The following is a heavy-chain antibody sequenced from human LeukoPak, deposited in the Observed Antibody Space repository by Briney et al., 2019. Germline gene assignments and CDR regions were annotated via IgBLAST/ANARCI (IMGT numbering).Heavy chain of an antibody. CDR3: AREGSYDGSTMWYFDY. CDR2: IYSGGTI. Sequence: QPGGSLRLSCAASGFTVSSNYMAWVRQAPGKGLEWVSVIYSGGTIYYADSVKGRFTISRDNSKNTLYLQMNSLRAEDTAVYYCAREGSYDGSTMWYFDYWGQGTLVTVSS. D-gene: IGHD3-22*01. CDR1: GFTVSSNY. V-gene: IGHV3-53*01. J-gene: IGHJ4*02.